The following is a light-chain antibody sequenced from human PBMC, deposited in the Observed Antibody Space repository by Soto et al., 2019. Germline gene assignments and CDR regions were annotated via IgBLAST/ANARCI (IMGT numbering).Light chain of an antibody. CDR2: GAS. V-gene: IGKV3-20*01. Sequence: EIVLTQSPGTLSLSPGEGATLSCRASQSVTSSSLTWYQQRPGQPPRLLIYGASNRATGIPDRFSGSGSGTDFTLTISRLEAEDFAVYYCQHYGSSPPYTVGQGTKLEIK. J-gene: IGKJ2*01. CDR1: QSVTSSS. CDR3: QHYGSSPPYT.